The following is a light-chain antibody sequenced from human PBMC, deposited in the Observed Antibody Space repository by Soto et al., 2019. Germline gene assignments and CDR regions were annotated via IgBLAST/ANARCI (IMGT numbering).Light chain of an antibody. CDR2: GAS. V-gene: IGKV3-20*01. Sequence: EIVLTQSPGTLSLSPGERATLSCGASQGVSSSHLAWYQQKPGQAPRLLIYGASSRATGIPDRFSGSGSGTDFTLTISRLEAEDFAVYYCQQYGSSPGTFGQGTKVDI. CDR1: QGVSSSH. CDR3: QQYGSSPGT. J-gene: IGKJ1*01.